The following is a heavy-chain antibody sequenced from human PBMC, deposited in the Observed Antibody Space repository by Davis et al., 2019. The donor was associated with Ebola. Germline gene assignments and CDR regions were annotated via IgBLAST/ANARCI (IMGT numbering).Heavy chain of an antibody. D-gene: IGHD3-10*01. Sequence: ASVKVSCKASGYTFTGYYMHWVRQAPGQGLEWMGWINPNSGGTNYAQKFQGWVTMTRDTSISTAYMELSRLRSDDTAVYYCARSEVITMVRGVINYGMDVWGQGTTVTVSS. V-gene: IGHV1-2*04. CDR2: INPNSGGT. CDR3: ARSEVITMVRGVINYGMDV. CDR1: GYTFTGYY. J-gene: IGHJ6*02.